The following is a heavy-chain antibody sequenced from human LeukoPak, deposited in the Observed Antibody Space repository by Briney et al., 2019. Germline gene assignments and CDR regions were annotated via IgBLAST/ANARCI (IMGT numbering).Heavy chain of an antibody. CDR3: AKSHEGKYYFDY. CDR1: GFTFDDYA. J-gene: IGHJ4*02. V-gene: IGHV3-9*03. CDR2: ISWNSGSI. D-gene: IGHD3-10*01. Sequence: GGSLRLSCAASGFTFDDYAVHWVRQAPGKGLEWVSGISWNSGSIGYADSVKGRFTISRDNAKNSLYLQMNSLRAEDMALYYCAKSHEGKYYFDYWGQGTLVTVSS.